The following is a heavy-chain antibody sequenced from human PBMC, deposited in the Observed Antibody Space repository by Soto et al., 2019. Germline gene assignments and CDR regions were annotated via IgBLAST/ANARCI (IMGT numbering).Heavy chain of an antibody. CDR2: IIPIFGTA. Sequence: SVKVSCKASGGTFSSYAISWVRQAPGQGLEWMGGIIPIFGTANYAQKFQGRVTITADESTSTAYMELSSLRSEDTAVYYCARGGVVVKYYYYGMDAWGQGTTVTVSS. V-gene: IGHV1-69*13. CDR3: ARGGVVVKYYYYGMDA. D-gene: IGHD2-2*01. J-gene: IGHJ6*02. CDR1: GGTFSSYA.